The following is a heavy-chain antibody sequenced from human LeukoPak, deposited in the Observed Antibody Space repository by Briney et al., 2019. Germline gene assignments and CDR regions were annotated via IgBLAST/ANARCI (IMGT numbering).Heavy chain of an antibody. D-gene: IGHD6-13*01. J-gene: IGHJ6*02. CDR1: GGSISSSSYY. Sequence: KPSETLSLTCTVSGGSISSSSYYWGWIRQPPGKGLEWIGSIYYSGSTYYNPFLKSRVTISVDRSKNQFSLKLSSVTAADTAVYYCASVSAAGMEFHYGMDVWGQGTTVFVSS. CDR2: IYYSGST. CDR3: ASVSAAGMEFHYGMDV. V-gene: IGHV4-39*07.